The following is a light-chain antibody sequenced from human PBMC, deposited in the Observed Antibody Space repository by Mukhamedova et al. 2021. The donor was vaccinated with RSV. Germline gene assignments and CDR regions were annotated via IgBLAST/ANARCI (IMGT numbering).Light chain of an antibody. Sequence: ISCSGGSSNIGTYHVSWYQQFPGTAPRLLIYDTDKRPSGIPDRFSGSKSGTSATLGITGLQTGDEADFYCATWDSRLSAFVFGPG. CDR3: ATWDSRLSAFV. J-gene: IGLJ1*01. V-gene: IGLV1-51*01. CDR1: SSNIGTYH. CDR2: DTD.